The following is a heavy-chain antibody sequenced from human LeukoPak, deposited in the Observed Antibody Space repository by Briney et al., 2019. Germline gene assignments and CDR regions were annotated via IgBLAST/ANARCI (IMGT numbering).Heavy chain of an antibody. J-gene: IGHJ4*02. CDR1: GGSISSYY. CDR3: VRGAGSTWYF. Sequence: SETLSLTRTVSGGSISSYYWSWIRQPPGKGLEWIGYIYYSGSTNYNPSLKSRVTISVDTSKNQFSLKLRSVTAADTAVYYCVRGAGSTWYFWGQGTLVTVSS. D-gene: IGHD6-13*01. V-gene: IGHV4-59*01. CDR2: IYYSGST.